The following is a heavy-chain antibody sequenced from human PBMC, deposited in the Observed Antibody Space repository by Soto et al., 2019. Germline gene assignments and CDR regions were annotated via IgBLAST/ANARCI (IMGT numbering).Heavy chain of an antibody. V-gene: IGHV3-30*03. Sequence: GGSLRLSCAASGFTFSSYGMHWVRQAPGKGLEWVAVISYDGSNKYYADSVKGRFTISRDNSKNTLYLQMNSLRAEDTAVYYCARESEDLTSNFDYWGQGTLVTVSS. J-gene: IGHJ4*02. CDR1: GFTFSSYG. CDR3: ARESEDLTSNFDY. CDR2: ISYDGSNK.